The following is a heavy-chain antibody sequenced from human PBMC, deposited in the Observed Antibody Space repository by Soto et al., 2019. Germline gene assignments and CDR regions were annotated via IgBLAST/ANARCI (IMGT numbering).Heavy chain of an antibody. V-gene: IGHV4-39*01. Sequence: PSETLSLTCTVSGGPISSSSYYWGWIRQPPGKGLEWIGSIYYTGSTYYNPSLKSRLTISVDTSKNQFSLKMSSVTAADPAVYYCARLGDYGDYHKAWCSFDYWGQGTLVNVS. J-gene: IGHJ4*02. D-gene: IGHD4-17*01. CDR2: IYYTGST. CDR1: GGPISSSSYY. CDR3: ARLGDYGDYHKAWCSFDY.